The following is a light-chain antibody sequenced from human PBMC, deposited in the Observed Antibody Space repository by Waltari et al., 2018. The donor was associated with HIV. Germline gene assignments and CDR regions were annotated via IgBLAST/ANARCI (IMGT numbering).Light chain of an antibody. V-gene: IGKV3-20*01. J-gene: IGKJ1*01. CDR1: QTVRSNY. CDR2: YAF. CDR3: QQYGGSART. Sequence: EIVLTQSPGTLSLSPGERVTLSCRASQTVRSNYLAWYQQKPGQAPRLLIYYAFKRATGVPVRFSGSGSGTDFTLTISRLEPEDFAVYYCQQYGGSARTFGQGTKVEI.